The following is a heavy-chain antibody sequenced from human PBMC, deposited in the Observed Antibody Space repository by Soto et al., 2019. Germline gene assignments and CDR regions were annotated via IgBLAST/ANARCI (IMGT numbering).Heavy chain of an antibody. CDR3: AREVFGMATITPHFDY. CDR2: ISYDGSNK. V-gene: IGHV3-30-3*01. CDR1: GFTFSSYA. Sequence: PGGFLRLSCAASGFTFSSYAMHWVRQAPGKGLEWVAVISYDGSNKYYADSVKGRFTISRDNSKNTLYLQMNSLRAEDTAVYYCAREVFGMATITPHFDYWGQGTLVTVSS. D-gene: IGHD5-12*01. J-gene: IGHJ4*02.